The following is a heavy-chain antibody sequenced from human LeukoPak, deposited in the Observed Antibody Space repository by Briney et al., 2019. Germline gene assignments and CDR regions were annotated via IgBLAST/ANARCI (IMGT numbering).Heavy chain of an antibody. Sequence: SSETLSLTCTVSGYSMKSGYYWGWIRQSPGKGLEWMGSMFHSGSTYDNASLKSRVSISVDTSKNQFSLKLSSVTAADTAVYYCASFPPYYYYYYMDVWGKGTTVTVSS. CDR3: ASFPPYYYYYYMDV. CDR2: MFHSGST. V-gene: IGHV4-38-2*02. J-gene: IGHJ6*03. CDR1: GYSMKSGYY.